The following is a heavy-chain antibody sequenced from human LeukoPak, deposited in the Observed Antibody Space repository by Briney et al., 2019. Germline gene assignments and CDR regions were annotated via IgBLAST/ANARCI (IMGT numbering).Heavy chain of an antibody. Sequence: SETLSLTCTVSGGSINTYYWSWIRQPPGEGLEWIGYIYYSGSTYYNPSLKSRVIILVDTSKNQFSLKLSSVTAADTAVYYCARSRATMVRGSPNWNFDYWGQGILVTVSS. CDR2: IYYSGST. CDR3: ARSRATMVRGSPNWNFDY. J-gene: IGHJ4*02. D-gene: IGHD3-10*01. CDR1: GGSINTYY. V-gene: IGHV4-59*01.